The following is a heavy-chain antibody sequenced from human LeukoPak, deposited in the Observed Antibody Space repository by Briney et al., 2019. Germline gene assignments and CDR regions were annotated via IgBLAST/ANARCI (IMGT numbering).Heavy chain of an antibody. J-gene: IGHJ4*02. CDR3: ARLGSYYDSSGYYEPYYFDY. D-gene: IGHD3-22*01. V-gene: IGHV5-51*01. CDR1: GYSFTSYW. Sequence: GESLKISCKGSGYSFTSYWIGWVRQMPGKGLEWMGIIYPGDSDTRYSPSFQGQVTISADKSISTAYLQWSSLKASDTAVYYCARLGSYYDSSGYYEPYYFDYWGQGTLVTVSS. CDR2: IYPGDSDT.